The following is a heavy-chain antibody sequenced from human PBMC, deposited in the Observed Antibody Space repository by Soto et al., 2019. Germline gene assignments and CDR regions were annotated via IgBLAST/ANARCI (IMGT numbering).Heavy chain of an antibody. CDR3: AKDAHSQLLPYYYYGMDV. Sequence: GGSLILSGAASGFTFSSYAMSWVRQAPGKGLEWVSAISGSGGSTYYADSVKGRFTISRDNSKNTLYLQMNSLRAEDTAVYYCAKDAHSQLLPYYYYGMDVWGQGTTVTVSS. D-gene: IGHD2-2*01. J-gene: IGHJ6*02. V-gene: IGHV3-23*01. CDR2: ISGSGGST. CDR1: GFTFSSYA.